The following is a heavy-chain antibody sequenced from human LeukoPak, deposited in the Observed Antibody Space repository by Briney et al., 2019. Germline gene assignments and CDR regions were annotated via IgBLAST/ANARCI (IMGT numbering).Heavy chain of an antibody. V-gene: IGHV4-34*01. CDR1: GGSFSGYY. CDR3: ASRKYSSSPQRY. CDR2: INHSGST. Sequence: PSETLSLTCAVYGGSFSGYYWSWIRQPPGKGLEWIGEINHSGSTNYNPSLKSRVTISVDTSKNQFSLKLSSVTAADTAVYYCASRKYSSSPQRYWGQGTLVTVSS. D-gene: IGHD6-6*01. J-gene: IGHJ4*02.